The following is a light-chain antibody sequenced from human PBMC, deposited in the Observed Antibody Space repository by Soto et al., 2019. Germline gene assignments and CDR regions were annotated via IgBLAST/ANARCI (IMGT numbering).Light chain of an antibody. V-gene: IGKV1-39*01. CDR1: QSISTY. CDR2: AAS. J-gene: IGKJ3*01. Sequence: DIQMTQSPSSLSASVGDRVTITCRASQSISTYLNWYQQKPGKAHKLLIYAASRLQSGVPSRFSGSGSGTAFTLTISSLQPEDFATYYCQQSYRTPLTFGPGTKVDIK. CDR3: QQSYRTPLT.